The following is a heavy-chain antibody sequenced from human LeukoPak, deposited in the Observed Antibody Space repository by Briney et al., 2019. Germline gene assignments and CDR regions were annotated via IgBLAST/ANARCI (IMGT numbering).Heavy chain of an antibody. V-gene: IGHV4-4*07. Sequence: KPSETLSLTCAVSGGSISSYYWSWIRQPAGKGLEWIGRIYTSGSTNYNPSLKSRVTISVDTSKNQFSLKLSSVTAADTAVYYCARRRKRCGGDCPVAFDIWGQGTMVTVSS. J-gene: IGHJ3*02. D-gene: IGHD2-21*01. CDR3: ARRRKRCGGDCPVAFDI. CDR2: IYTSGST. CDR1: GGSISSYY.